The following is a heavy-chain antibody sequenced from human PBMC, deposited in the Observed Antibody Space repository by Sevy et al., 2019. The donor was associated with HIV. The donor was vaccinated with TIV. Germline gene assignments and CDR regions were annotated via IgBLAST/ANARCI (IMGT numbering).Heavy chain of an antibody. CDR3: ARQTVGATTTPYYYYMDV. D-gene: IGHD1-26*01. Sequence: SETLSLTCAVSGGSISSSNWWSWVRQPPGKGLEWIGEIYRSGSTNYNPSLKSRVTISVDKSKNQISLKLSSVTAADTAVYYCARQTVGATTTPYYYYMDVWGKGTTVTVSS. CDR2: IYRSGST. V-gene: IGHV4-4*02. J-gene: IGHJ6*03. CDR1: GGSISSSNW.